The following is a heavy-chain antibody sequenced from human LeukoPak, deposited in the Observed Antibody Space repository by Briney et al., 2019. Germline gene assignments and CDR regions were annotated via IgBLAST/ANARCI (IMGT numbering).Heavy chain of an antibody. CDR3: ASSTGGPEYSSSSGLFGYYFDY. D-gene: IGHD6-6*01. CDR2: IKQDGSEK. J-gene: IGHJ4*02. Sequence: AGGSLRLSCAASGFTFSSYWMSWVRQAPGKGLEWVANIKQDGSEKYYVDSVKGRFTISRDNAKNSLYLQMNSLRAEDTAVYYCASSTGGPEYSSSSGLFGYYFDYWRQGTLVTVSS. CDR1: GFTFSSYW. V-gene: IGHV3-7*01.